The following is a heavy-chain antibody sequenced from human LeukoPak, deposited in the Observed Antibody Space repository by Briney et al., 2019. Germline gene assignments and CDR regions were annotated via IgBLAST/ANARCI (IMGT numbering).Heavy chain of an antibody. D-gene: IGHD6-19*01. Sequence: GGSLRLSCAASGFTFSSSAMSWVRQAPGKGLEWVSTISGSGGTTYYADSVKGRFTISRDNSKNTVYVQMNSLRADDTAVYYCAKGHSSGWLYYFDSWGQGTLVTVSS. J-gene: IGHJ4*02. CDR2: ISGSGGTT. CDR1: GFTFSSSA. V-gene: IGHV3-23*01. CDR3: AKGHSSGWLYYFDS.